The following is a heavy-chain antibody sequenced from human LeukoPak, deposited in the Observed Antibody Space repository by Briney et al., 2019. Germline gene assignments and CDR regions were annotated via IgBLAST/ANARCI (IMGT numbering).Heavy chain of an antibody. CDR3: ASNTHYSRSCNYYLDFFDY. V-gene: IGHV3-48*01. J-gene: IGHJ4*02. D-gene: IGHD3-10*01. Sequence: GESLRLSCAASGFTFSTYSMNWVRQAPGKGLEWVSYISRSSTTIYYADSVKGRFTISRDNAKNSLYLQMNSLRAEDTAVYYCASNTHYSRSCNYYLDFFDYWGQGTLVTVSS. CDR1: GFTFSTYS. CDR2: ISRSSTTI.